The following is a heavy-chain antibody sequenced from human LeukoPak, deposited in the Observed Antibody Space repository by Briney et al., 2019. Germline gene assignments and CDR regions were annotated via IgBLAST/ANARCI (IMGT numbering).Heavy chain of an antibody. J-gene: IGHJ4*02. CDR3: ASGGYNGWFGEPTAGSFDY. D-gene: IGHD3-10*01. CDR2: ISRSSSYI. CDR1: GFTFSTYN. V-gene: IGHV3-21*04. Sequence: GGSLRLSCAASGFTFSTYNMNWVRQAPGKGLEWVSSISRSSSYIYYADSVKGRFTISRDNAKNSLYLQMNSLRAEDTAVYYCASGGYNGWFGEPTAGSFDYWGQGTLVTVSS.